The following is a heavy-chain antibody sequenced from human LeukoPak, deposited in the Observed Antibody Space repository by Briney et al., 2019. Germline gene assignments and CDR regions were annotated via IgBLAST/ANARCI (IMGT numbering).Heavy chain of an antibody. CDR1: GGSISSYY. CDR3: ASLYCSGGSCYDY. CDR2: IYYSGST. V-gene: IGHV4-59*01. J-gene: IGHJ4*02. Sequence: SETLSLTCTVSGGSISSYYWSWIRQPPGKGLEWIGYIYYSGSTDYIPSLKSRVTISVDTSKNQFSLKLSSVTAADTAVYYCASLYCSGGSCYDYWGQGTLVAVSS. D-gene: IGHD2-15*01.